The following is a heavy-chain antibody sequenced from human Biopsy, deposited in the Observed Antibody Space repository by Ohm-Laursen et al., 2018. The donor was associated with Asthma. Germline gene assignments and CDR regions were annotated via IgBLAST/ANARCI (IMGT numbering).Heavy chain of an antibody. V-gene: IGHV3-23*01. Sequence: GSLRLSCTASGFRFTSYAVSWVRQAPGKGPERVSTISASGNSTYCGDSVKGRFTISRDNSKNTLFLHMNSLRADDTAVYYCAKGMDTFDIWGQGTLVTVSS. D-gene: IGHD5-18*01. CDR3: AKGMDTFDI. J-gene: IGHJ3*02. CDR1: GFRFTSYA. CDR2: ISASGNST.